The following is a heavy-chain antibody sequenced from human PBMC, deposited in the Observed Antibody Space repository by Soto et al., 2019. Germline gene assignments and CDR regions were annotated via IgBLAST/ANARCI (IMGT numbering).Heavy chain of an antibody. CDR2: IIPIFGTA. Sequence: SVKVSCKASGGTFSSYAISWVRQAPGQGLEWMGGIIPIFGTANYAQKFQGRVTITADESTSTAYMELSSLRSEDTAVYYCARHGGSYVGTDYWGQGTLVTVSS. CDR1: GGTFSSYA. CDR3: ARHGGSYVGTDY. D-gene: IGHD1-26*01. J-gene: IGHJ4*02. V-gene: IGHV1-69*13.